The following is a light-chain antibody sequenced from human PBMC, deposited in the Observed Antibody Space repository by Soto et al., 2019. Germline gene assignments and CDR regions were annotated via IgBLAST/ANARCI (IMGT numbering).Light chain of an antibody. CDR2: DVS. CDR3: SSYTSSSTYVV. J-gene: IGLJ2*01. V-gene: IGLV2-14*03. CDR1: SSDIGSFNF. Sequence: QSVLTQPASVSGSPGQSIIISCTGSSSDIGSFNFVSWYQHHPDRVPKLIIYDVSNRPSGVSSRFSGSKSGNTVSLTISGLQAEDDADYYCSSYTSSSTYVVFGGWTQLTV.